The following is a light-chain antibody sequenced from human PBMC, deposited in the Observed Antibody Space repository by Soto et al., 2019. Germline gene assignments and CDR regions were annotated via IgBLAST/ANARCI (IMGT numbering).Light chain of an antibody. CDR2: AAS. J-gene: IGKJ4*01. CDR1: QNISSD. CDR3: KQSYSTLLT. Sequence: DIQMTQSPSSLSASVVDRVTITCRASQNISSDLNWYQQKPGKAPKLRIYAASSLQSGVPSRFSGSGSGTDFTLTISSLQPEDFATYYYKQSYSTLLTFGGGTKVEIK. V-gene: IGKV1-39*01.